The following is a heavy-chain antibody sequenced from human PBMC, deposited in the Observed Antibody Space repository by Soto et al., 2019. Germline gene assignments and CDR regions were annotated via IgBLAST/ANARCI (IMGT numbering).Heavy chain of an antibody. D-gene: IGHD2-2*01. J-gene: IGHJ6*02. CDR3: ARGTGYQLLSEGDYYYYYGMGV. CDR2: IYTSGST. Sequence: SETLSLTCTVSGGSISSYYWSWIRQPAGKGLEWIGRIYTSGSTNYNPSLKSRVTMSVDTSKNQFSLKLSSVTAADTAVYYCARGTGYQLLSEGDYYYYYGMGVWGQGTTVTAP. V-gene: IGHV4-4*07. CDR1: GGSISSYY.